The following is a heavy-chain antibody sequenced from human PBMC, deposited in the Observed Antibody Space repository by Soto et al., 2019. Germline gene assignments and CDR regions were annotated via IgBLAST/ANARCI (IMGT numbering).Heavy chain of an antibody. CDR1: GDSISSGYY. V-gene: IGHV4-38-2*02. D-gene: IGHD3-10*01. J-gene: IGHJ5*02. CDR2: IYHSGGT. CDR3: ARDQHGTGFS. Sequence: PSETLSLTCGVSGDSISSGYYWGWIRQPPGKGLEWIGSIYHSGGTYDNPSLRSRVTISVDTSKNQFSLSLNSVTAADTAVYYCARDQHGTGFSWGQGTLVTVSS.